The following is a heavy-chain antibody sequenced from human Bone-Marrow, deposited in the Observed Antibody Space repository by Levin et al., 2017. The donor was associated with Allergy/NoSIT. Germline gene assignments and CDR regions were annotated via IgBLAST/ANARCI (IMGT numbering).Heavy chain of an antibody. CDR1: GFTFSSHW. D-gene: IGHD4-17*01. Sequence: GGSLRLSCAASGFTFSSHWMSWVRQAPGKGLEWVANIKQDGSQKYYVDSVKGRFTISRDNAKNSLYLQMNSLRAEDTAVYYCARASFGDYPSWGQGALVTVSS. CDR3: ARASFGDYPS. CDR2: IKQDGSQK. J-gene: IGHJ5*02. V-gene: IGHV3-7*03.